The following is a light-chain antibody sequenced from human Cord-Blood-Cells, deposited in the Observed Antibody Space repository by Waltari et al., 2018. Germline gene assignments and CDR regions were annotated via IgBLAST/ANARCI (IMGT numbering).Light chain of an antibody. J-gene: IGKJ4*01. V-gene: IGKV4-1*01. CDR1: QSVLYSPNNKHY. CDR3: QQEYSTPLT. Sequence: DIVMTQSPDSLAVSLGERATINCNSSQSVLYSPNNKHYLAWSQPKPGQPPKLLNFWATTRGSGVPDRFRGRRSWKEFPLTNSRLEAENVAIYYCQQEYSTPLTFGGGTKVEIK. CDR2: WAT.